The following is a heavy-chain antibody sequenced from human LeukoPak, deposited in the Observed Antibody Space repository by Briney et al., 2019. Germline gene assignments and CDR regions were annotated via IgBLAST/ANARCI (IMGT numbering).Heavy chain of an antibody. D-gene: IGHD1-26*01. CDR2: IHGDGTT. J-gene: IGHJ4*02. CDR3: ARANRGAFDQ. CDR1: GFTVSTIY. Sequence: PGGSLRLSCAASGFTVSTIYMSWVRQAPGKGLEWVSVIHGDGTTYYADSVKGRLTISRDNSKNTLYLQMNTLRGDDTAVYYCARANRGAFDQWGQGTLVTVSS. V-gene: IGHV3-53*01.